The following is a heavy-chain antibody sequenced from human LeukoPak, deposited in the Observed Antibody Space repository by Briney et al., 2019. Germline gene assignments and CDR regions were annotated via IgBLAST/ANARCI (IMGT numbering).Heavy chain of an antibody. CDR1: GFTFSSYA. CDR2: IYSGGVT. D-gene: IGHD6-19*01. CDR3: ARAPSGWSDYWYFDL. V-gene: IGHV3-53*01. J-gene: IGHJ2*01. Sequence: GGSLRLSCAASGFTFSSYAMSCVRQAPGKGLEWVSLIYSGGVTYYADSVKGRFIISRDNSKNTLFLQMNSLRAEDTAVYYCARAPSGWSDYWYFDLWGRGTLVTVSS.